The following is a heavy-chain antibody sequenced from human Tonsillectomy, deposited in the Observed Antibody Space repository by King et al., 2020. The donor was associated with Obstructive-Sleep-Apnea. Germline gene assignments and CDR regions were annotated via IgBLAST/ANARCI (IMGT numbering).Heavy chain of an antibody. V-gene: IGHV4-39*07. Sequence: QLQESGPGLVKPSETLSLTCTVSGGSISSSSYYWGWIRQPPGKGLEWIGSIYYSGSTYYNPSLKSRVTISVDTSKNQFSLKLSSVTAADTAVYYCARDKGATQDSSGWYLWGPNGKNNWFDPWGHGTLVTVSS. CDR3: ARDKGATQDSSGWYLWGPNGKNNWFDP. CDR2: IYYSGST. J-gene: IGHJ5*02. D-gene: IGHD6-19*01. CDR1: GGSISSSSYY.